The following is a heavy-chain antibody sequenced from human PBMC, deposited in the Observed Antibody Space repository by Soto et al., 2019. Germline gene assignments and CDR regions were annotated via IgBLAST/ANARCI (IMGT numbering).Heavy chain of an antibody. Sequence: QVQLQESGPGLVKPSETLFLTCTVSGGSISSYYWSWIRQPPGKGLEWIGYIYYSGSTNYNPSLKSRVTISVDTSKNQFSLKLSSVTAADTAVYYCASGDSSGYYDYWGQGTLVTVSS. V-gene: IGHV4-59*01. CDR1: GGSISSYY. J-gene: IGHJ4*02. CDR3: ASGDSSGYYDY. D-gene: IGHD3-22*01. CDR2: IYYSGST.